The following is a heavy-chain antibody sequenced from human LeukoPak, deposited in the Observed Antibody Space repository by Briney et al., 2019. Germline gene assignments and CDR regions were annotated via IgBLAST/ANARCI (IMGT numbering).Heavy chain of an antibody. D-gene: IGHD3-9*01. J-gene: IGHJ4*02. V-gene: IGHV3-23*01. CDR3: AKDKDYDFLTGRRDYFDY. CDR1: GFTFSSHA. Sequence: PGGSLRLSCAASGFTFSSHAMSWVRQAPGKGLEWVSAISPSGGSTYYADSVKGRFTISRDNSKNTLYPQMNSLRAEDTAVYYCAKDKDYDFLTGRRDYFDYWGQGTLVTVSS. CDR2: ISPSGGST.